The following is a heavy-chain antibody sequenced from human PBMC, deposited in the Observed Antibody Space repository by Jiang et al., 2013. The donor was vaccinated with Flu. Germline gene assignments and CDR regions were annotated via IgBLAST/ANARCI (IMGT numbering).Heavy chain of an antibody. J-gene: IGHJ3*02. D-gene: IGHD2/OR15-2a*01. Sequence: PGLVKPSETLSLTCTVSGDSISSGYWSWIRQPPGKGLEWIGYIYYSGSTNYNPSLKSRVTISVDTSKNQFSLKLSSVTAADTAVYYCARERISGAFDIWGQGTMVTVSS. CDR2: IYYSGST. CDR1: GDSISSGY. CDR3: ARERISGAFDI. V-gene: IGHV4-59*01.